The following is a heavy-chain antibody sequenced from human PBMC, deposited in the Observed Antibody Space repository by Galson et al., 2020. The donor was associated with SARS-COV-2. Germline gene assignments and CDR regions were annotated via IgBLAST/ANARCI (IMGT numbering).Heavy chain of an antibody. D-gene: IGHD1-7*01. Sequence: GGSLRLSCTASGFTFGDYAMSWFRQAPGKGLEWVGFIRSNAYGGTTVYAASVKGRFTISRDESKSIAYMQMNSLKNEDPAVYYCTRSNYGGACDIWGQVTMVTVSS. V-gene: IGHV3-49*03. J-gene: IGHJ3*02. CDR3: TRSNYGGACDI. CDR2: IRSNAYGGTT. CDR1: GFTFGDYA.